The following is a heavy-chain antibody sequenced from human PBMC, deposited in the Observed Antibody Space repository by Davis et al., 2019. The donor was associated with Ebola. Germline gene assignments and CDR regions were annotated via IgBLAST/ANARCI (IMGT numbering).Heavy chain of an antibody. CDR2: IKQDGSEK. CDR1: GFTFSSYW. J-gene: IGHJ5*02. V-gene: IGHV3-7*01. CDR3: ARDLDNNYDFWSGYQPSNNWFDP. D-gene: IGHD3-3*01. Sequence: GGSLRLSCAASGFTFSSYWMSWVRQAPGKGLEWVANIKQDGSEKYYVDSVKGRFTISRDNAKNSLYLQMNSLRAEDTTVYYCARDLDNNYDFWSGYQPSNNWFDPWGQGTLVTVSS.